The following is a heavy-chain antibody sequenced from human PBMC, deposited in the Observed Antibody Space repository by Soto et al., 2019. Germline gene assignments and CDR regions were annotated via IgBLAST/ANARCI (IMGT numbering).Heavy chain of an antibody. Sequence: PETLSLTCPFSGFSLSRYYWIWLRPPAGKGLEWIGRIYTSGSTNYNPSLKSRVTMSVDTSKNQFSLKLSSVTAADTAVYYCARDRSQGTRKNTWFDPWGQGNLVTVS. CDR1: GFSLSRYY. J-gene: IGHJ5*02. D-gene: IGHD3-16*02. CDR3: ARDRSQGTRKNTWFDP. V-gene: IGHV4-4*07. CDR2: IYTSGST.